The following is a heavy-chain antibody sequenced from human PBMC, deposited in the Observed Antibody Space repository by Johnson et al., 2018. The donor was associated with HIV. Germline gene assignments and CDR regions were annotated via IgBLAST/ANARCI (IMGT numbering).Heavy chain of an antibody. CDR1: GFTFSSYP. Sequence: QVQLVESGGGVVQPGRSLRLSCAASGFTFSSYPMHWVRQAPGKGLEWVGVISYDGNSKYYGDSVKGRFTISRDNSRNTLYLQMKSLRAEDTAVYYCALTDYGDYPQRVPDAFDIWGQGTMVTVSS. J-gene: IGHJ3*02. D-gene: IGHD4-17*01. CDR3: ALTDYGDYPQRVPDAFDI. V-gene: IGHV3-30*04. CDR2: ISYDGNSK.